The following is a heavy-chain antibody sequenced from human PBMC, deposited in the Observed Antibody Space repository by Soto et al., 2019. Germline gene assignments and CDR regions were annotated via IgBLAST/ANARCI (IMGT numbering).Heavy chain of an antibody. D-gene: IGHD3-9*01. CDR3: ARVGGYFDWFDLAPLDY. J-gene: IGHJ4*02. Sequence: ASVKVSCKASGYSFTRYGIGWARQAPGQGLEWMGWINAYNGNTNYAQNLQGRLTLTTDTSTTTAYMELRSLRSDDTAVYYCARVGGYFDWFDLAPLDYWGQGTLVTVSS. CDR2: INAYNGNT. CDR1: GYSFTRYG. V-gene: IGHV1-18*01.